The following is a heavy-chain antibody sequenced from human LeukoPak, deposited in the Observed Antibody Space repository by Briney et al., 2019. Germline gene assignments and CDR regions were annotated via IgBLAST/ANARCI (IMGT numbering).Heavy chain of an antibody. CDR3: SKTLNAAAGASRGMDV. V-gene: IGHV3-23*01. Sequence: GGSLRLSCAASGFTFSSYIMAWVRQAPGKGLEWVSSISPGGGGTYYADSVRGRFTVSRDNSENTLYVQMNSLRAEDTAVYDCSKTLNAAAGASRGMDVWGQGSTVTVSS. CDR1: GFTFSSYI. D-gene: IGHD6-13*01. CDR2: ISPGGGGT. J-gene: IGHJ6*02.